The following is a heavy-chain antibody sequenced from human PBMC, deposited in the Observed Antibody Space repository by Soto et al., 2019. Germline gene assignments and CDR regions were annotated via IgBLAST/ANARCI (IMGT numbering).Heavy chain of an antibody. D-gene: IGHD3-9*01. CDR2: ISYDGSNK. V-gene: IGHV3-30-3*01. Sequence: GGSLRLSCAASGFTFSSYAMHWVRQAPGKGLEWVAVISYDGSNKYYADSVKGRFTISRDNSKNTLYLQMNSLRAEDTAVYYCARDQNWSGYDRAYNWFDPWGQGTLVTVSS. CDR3: ARDQNWSGYDRAYNWFDP. CDR1: GFTFSSYA. J-gene: IGHJ5*02.